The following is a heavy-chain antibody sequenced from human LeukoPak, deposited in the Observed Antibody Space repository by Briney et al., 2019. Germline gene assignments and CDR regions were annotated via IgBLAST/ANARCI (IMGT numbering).Heavy chain of an antibody. V-gene: IGHV4-4*02. CDR3: ARHRAYSSSSPFDY. J-gene: IGHJ4*02. CDR1: GGSVSSNSW. Sequence: PSGTLSLTCAVSGGSVSSNSWWSWVRQPPGKGLEWIGEIYHSGSTNYNPSLKSRVTISVDKSDNQFSLKLSSVTAADTAVYYCARHRAYSSSSPFDYWGQGTLVTVSS. D-gene: IGHD6-6*01. CDR2: IYHSGST.